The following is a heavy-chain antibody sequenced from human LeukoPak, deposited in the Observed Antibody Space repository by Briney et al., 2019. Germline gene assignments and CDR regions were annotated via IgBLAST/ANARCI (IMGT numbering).Heavy chain of an antibody. CDR3: ARGGESPYYFDY. CDR2: IFGGGTT. V-gene: IGHV3-53*01. CDR1: GFTFSNNY. Sequence: QPGGSLRLSCAASGFTFSNNYINWVRQAPGKGLEWVSVIFGGGTTYYADSVKGRFTISRDNSKSTLYLQMNSLRAEDTAVYYCARGGESPYYFDYWGQGTLVTVSS. J-gene: IGHJ4*02.